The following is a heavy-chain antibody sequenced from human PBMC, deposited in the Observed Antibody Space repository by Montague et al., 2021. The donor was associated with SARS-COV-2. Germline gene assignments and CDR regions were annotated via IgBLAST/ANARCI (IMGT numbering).Heavy chain of an antibody. CDR3: TQERGPGRTTWHYFDY. CDR2: IYYRSKWYN. J-gene: IGHJ4*02. CDR1: GDSVSSNIAA. D-gene: IGHD1-14*01. V-gene: IGHV6-1*01. Sequence: CAISGDSVSSNIAAWNWIRQSPSRGLEWLGRIYYRSKWYNDYAVSVRSRITISPDTSKNQSSLQLNSVTPEDTAVYYCTQERGPGRTTWHYFDYWGQGTLVTVSS.